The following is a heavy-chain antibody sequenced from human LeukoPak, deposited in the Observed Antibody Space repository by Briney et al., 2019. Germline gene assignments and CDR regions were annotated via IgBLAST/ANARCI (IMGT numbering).Heavy chain of an antibody. V-gene: IGHV3-23*01. CDR2: ISGTDSGT. CDR3: AKDPFYVEMAYFDY. CDR1: GFTFITYA. J-gene: IGHJ4*02. Sequence: GGSLRLSCEASGFTFITYAMSWVRQAPGTGLQWVSGISGTDSGTYSTDSVKSGFTISRDNTKNTVYMQIYSLRAEDTAVYYCAKDPFYVEMAYFDYWGQGTLVTVSS. D-gene: IGHD5-24*01.